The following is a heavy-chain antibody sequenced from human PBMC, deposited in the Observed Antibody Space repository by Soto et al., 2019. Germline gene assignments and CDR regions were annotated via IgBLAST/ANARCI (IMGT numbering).Heavy chain of an antibody. CDR1: GYTFTGYY. V-gene: IGHV1-2*02. Sequence: GASVKVSCKTSGYTFTGYYIHWVRQAPGQGLEWMGWINPNNGGTKYAQKFQGRVTLTIDTSINTAHMDLSRLRSDDTAVYFCARAGIAAAGSGEYAMDVWGQGTTVTVSS. J-gene: IGHJ6*02. D-gene: IGHD6-13*01. CDR3: ARAGIAAAGSGEYAMDV. CDR2: INPNNGGT.